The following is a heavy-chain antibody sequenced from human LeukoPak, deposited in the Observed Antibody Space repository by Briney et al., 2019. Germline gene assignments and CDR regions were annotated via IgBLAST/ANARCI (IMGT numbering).Heavy chain of an antibody. Sequence: GGSLRLSCAASGFTFSSYGMHWVRQAPGKGLEWVAVISYGGSNKYYADSVKGRFTISRDNSKNTLYLQMNSLRAEDTAVYYCAKDRCSSTSCYVDYWGQGTLVTVSS. J-gene: IGHJ4*02. CDR1: GFTFSSYG. D-gene: IGHD2-2*01. CDR3: AKDRCSSTSCYVDY. V-gene: IGHV3-30*18. CDR2: ISYGGSNK.